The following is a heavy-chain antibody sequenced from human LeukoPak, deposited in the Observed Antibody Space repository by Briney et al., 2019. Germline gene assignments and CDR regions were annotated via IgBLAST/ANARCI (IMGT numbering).Heavy chain of an antibody. V-gene: IGHV1-69*13. CDR2: IIPIFGTA. D-gene: IGHD3-10*01. J-gene: IGHJ6*03. Sequence: GASVKVSCKASGGTFSSYAISWVRQAPGQGLEWMGGIIPIFGTANYAQKFQGRVTITADESTSTAYMELSSLRSGDTAVYYCARAGSYFPTNYYYYMDVWGKGTTVTISS. CDR3: ARAGSYFPTNYYYYMDV. CDR1: GGTFSSYA.